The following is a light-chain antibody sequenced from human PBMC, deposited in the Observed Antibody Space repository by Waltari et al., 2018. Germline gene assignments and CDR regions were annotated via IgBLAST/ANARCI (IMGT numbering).Light chain of an antibody. J-gene: IGKJ3*01. Sequence: DIQMTQSPSSLSASVGDSVTTTCRASQSISSYLNWYQQKPGKAPKRLISAASSLQSGVPSRFSGSGSGTDFTLTISSLQPEDFATYYCQQGYSTLTFGPGTKVDIK. CDR3: QQGYSTLT. CDR1: QSISSY. V-gene: IGKV1-39*01. CDR2: AAS.